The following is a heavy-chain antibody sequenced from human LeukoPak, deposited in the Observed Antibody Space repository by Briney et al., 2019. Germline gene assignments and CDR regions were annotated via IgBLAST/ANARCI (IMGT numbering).Heavy chain of an antibody. J-gene: IGHJ6*02. CDR3: ARGGRATWIV. CDR2: INHSGST. D-gene: IGHD1-1*01. V-gene: IGHV4-34*01. Sequence: PSETLSLTCAVYGGSFSGYYWSWIRQPPGKGLEWIGEINHSGSTNYNPSLKSRVTISVDTSKNQFSLKLSSVTAADTAVYCCARGGRATWIVWGQGTTVTVSS. CDR1: GGSFSGYY.